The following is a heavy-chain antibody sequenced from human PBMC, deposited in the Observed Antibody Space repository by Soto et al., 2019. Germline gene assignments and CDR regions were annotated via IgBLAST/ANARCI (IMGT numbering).Heavy chain of an antibody. D-gene: IGHD3-9*01. CDR2: IYYRGNT. Sequence: QLQLQESGPGLVKPSETLSLTCSVSGDSINSDNYYWGWIRQPPGKGLEWIGSIYYRGNTYYNPSPKPRVTISLDKSKSQFSLKLNSVTAADSAVYVCARLEGLATISYYFDYWGQGTLVTVSS. J-gene: IGHJ4*02. CDR3: ARLEGLATISYYFDY. CDR1: GDSINSDNYY. V-gene: IGHV4-39*01.